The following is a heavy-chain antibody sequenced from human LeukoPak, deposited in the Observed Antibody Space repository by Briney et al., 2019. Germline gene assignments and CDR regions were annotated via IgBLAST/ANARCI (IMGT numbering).Heavy chain of an antibody. D-gene: IGHD3-22*01. CDR3: AKSSADYFYDGSGYYVDFDY. V-gene: IGHV3-23*01. CDR2: ISGSGDYI. J-gene: IGHJ4*02. Sequence: PGGSLRLSCAVSGFTFRLYAMTWVRQAPGKGLEWVSTISGSGDYIYYADSVKGRFTISRDNSKNTLYVQMNSLRAEDTAVYYCAKSSADYFYDGSGYYVDFDYWGQGTLVTVSS. CDR1: GFTFRLYA.